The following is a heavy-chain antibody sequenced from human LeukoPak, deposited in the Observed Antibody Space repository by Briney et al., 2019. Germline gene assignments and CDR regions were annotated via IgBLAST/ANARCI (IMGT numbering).Heavy chain of an antibody. CDR1: GFTFSSYS. CDR2: ISSSSSYI. V-gene: IGHV3-21*06. Sequence: GGSLRLSCAASGFTFSSYSMNWVRQAPGKGLEGVSFISSSSSYIYNADSVKGRFTISRDNAKNSLYLQMNSLRAEDTAVYYCARVYGGNSDDAFDIWGQGTMVTVSS. J-gene: IGHJ3*02. CDR3: ARVYGGNSDDAFDI. D-gene: IGHD4-23*01.